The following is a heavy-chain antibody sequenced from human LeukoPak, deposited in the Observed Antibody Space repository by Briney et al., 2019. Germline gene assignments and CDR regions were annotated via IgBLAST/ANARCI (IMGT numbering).Heavy chain of an antibody. CDR2: MSSSSSYI. D-gene: IGHD5-18*01. Sequence: GGSLRLSCAASGFTFSSYSMNWVRQAPGKGLEWVSSMSSSSSYIYYADSVKGRFTISRHNAKNSLYLQMNSLRAEDTAVYYCARDRRGYSYGFDYWGQGTLVTVSS. J-gene: IGHJ4*02. CDR1: GFTFSSYS. CDR3: ARDRRGYSYGFDY. V-gene: IGHV3-21*01.